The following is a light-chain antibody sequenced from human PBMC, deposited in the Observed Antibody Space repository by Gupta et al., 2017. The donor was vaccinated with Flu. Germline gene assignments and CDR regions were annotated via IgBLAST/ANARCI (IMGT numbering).Light chain of an antibody. J-gene: IGLJ2*01. V-gene: IGLV2-14*01. Sequence: TISCTGTTSDVGGYNSVSWYQQRPGTAPKLMSYEVSNRPSGISNRFSGSKSGNTASLTISGLQAEDEADYYCSSYTSGSTLVVAFGGGTKLTVL. CDR2: EVS. CDR3: SSYTSGSTLVVA. CDR1: TSDVGGYNS.